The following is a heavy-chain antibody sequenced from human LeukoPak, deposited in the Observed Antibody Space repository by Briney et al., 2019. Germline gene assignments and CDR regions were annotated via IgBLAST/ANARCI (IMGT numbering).Heavy chain of an antibody. J-gene: IGHJ4*02. CDR3: AKDRVSRLQLSDDY. V-gene: IGHV3-23*01. CDR2: ISDSGGST. Sequence: GGSLRLSCAASGFTFSTYALSWVRQAPGKGLEWVSAISDSGGSTHYADSVKGRFTISRDNSKNTLYLQMNSLRAEDTAVYYCAKDRVSRLQLSDDYWGQGTLGTVSS. D-gene: IGHD1-1*01. CDR1: GFTFSTYA.